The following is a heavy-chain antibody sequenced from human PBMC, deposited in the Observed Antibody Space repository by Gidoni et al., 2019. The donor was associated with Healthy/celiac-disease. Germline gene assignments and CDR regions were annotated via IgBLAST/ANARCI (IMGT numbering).Heavy chain of an antibody. D-gene: IGHD3-3*01. CDR3: ARGPKYYDFWSGYYVPMGFDY. CDR2: INHSGST. CDR1: GGSFSGYY. Sequence: QVQLQQWGAGLLKPSATLSLTCAVYGGSFSGYYWSWLRQPPGKVLEWIGEINHSGSTNYNPSLKIRVTISVDTSKNQFSLKLSSVTAADTAVYYCARGPKYYDFWSGYYVPMGFDYWGQGTLVTVSS. V-gene: IGHV4-34*01. J-gene: IGHJ4*02.